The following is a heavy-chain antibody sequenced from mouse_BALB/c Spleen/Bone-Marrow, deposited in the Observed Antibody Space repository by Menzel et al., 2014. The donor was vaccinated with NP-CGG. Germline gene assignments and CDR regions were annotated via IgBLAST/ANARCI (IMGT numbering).Heavy chain of an antibody. J-gene: IGHJ2*01. CDR2: VNPYNGGT. CDR1: GYTFTDYY. CDR3: ARGIYYGNYFDY. V-gene: IGHV1-19*01. D-gene: IGHD2-1*01. Sequence: VQLQQSGPELVKPGASVKMSCKASGYTFTDYYMDWVKQSHGESFEWIGRVNPYNGGTSYNQKFKGKATLTVDKSSSTAYMELNSLTSEDSAVYYCARGIYYGNYFDYWGRGTTLTVSS.